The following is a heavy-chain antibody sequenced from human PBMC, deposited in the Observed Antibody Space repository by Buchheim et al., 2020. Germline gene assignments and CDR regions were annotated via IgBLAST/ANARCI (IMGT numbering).Heavy chain of an antibody. V-gene: IGHV3-74*02. CDR1: GFTFSSYA. Sequence: EVQLLESGGGLVQPGGSLRLSCAASGFTFSSYAMSWVRQAPGKGLVWVSRINTDGRTTTYADSVKGRFTVSRDNAKNTLYLEMNSLRVEDTAVYYCARAPDCGGGSCNSYHYYGMDVWGQGT. CDR3: ARAPDCGGGSCNSYHYYGMDV. J-gene: IGHJ6*02. CDR2: INTDGRTT. D-gene: IGHD2-15*01.